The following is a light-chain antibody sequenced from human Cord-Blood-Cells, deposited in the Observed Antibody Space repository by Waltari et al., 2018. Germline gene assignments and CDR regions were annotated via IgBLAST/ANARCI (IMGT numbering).Light chain of an antibody. CDR3: QQYYSTPFT. J-gene: IGKJ3*01. Sequence: DIVMTQSPDSLAVSLGERATINCKSSKSVLYSTNNKNYLAWYQQKPGQPPKLLIYWASTRESGVPDRFSGSESGTDFTLTISSLQAEDVAVYYCQQYYSTPFTFGPGTKVDIK. CDR1: KSVLYSTNNKNY. V-gene: IGKV4-1*01. CDR2: WAS.